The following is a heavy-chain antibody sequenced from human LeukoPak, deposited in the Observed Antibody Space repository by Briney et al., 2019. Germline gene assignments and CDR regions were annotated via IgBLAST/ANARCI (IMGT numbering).Heavy chain of an antibody. CDR2: FDPEDGKT. CDR3: ASFRQRIEDYGVSPEYWYFDL. V-gene: IGHV1-24*01. J-gene: IGHJ2*01. CDR1: GYTLTELS. Sequence: ASVKVSCKVSGYTLTELSMHWVRQAPGEGLEWMGGFDPEDGKTIYEQKFQGRVTMTEDTSTDTAYMELSSLRSEDTAVYYCASFRQRIEDYGVSPEYWYFDLWGRGTLVTVSS. D-gene: IGHD4/OR15-4a*01.